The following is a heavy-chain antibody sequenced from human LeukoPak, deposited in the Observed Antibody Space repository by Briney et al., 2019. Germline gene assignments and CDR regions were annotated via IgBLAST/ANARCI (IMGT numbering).Heavy chain of an antibody. CDR1: GGSISSYY. Sequence: SETLSLTCTVSGGSISSYYWSWIRQPPGKGLGWIGYIYYSGSTNYNPSLKSRVTISVDTSKNQFSLKLSSVTAADTAVYYCAREAQQLGTFDYWGQGTLVTVSS. J-gene: IGHJ4*02. CDR3: AREAQQLGTFDY. V-gene: IGHV4-59*01. CDR2: IYYSGST. D-gene: IGHD7-27*01.